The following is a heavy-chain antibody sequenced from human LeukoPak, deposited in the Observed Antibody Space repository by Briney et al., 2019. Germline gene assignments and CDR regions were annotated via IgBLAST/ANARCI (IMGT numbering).Heavy chain of an antibody. J-gene: IGHJ6*03. CDR2: IYHSGST. Sequence: SETLSLTCTVSGYSISSGHYWGWIRPPPGKGLEWIGSIYHSGSTYYNPSLKSRVTISVDTSKNQFSLKLSSVTAADTAVYYCARGLLDFYYYYMDVWGKGTTVTVSS. D-gene: IGHD2-15*01. CDR1: GYSISSGHY. CDR3: ARGLLDFYYYYMDV. V-gene: IGHV4-38-2*02.